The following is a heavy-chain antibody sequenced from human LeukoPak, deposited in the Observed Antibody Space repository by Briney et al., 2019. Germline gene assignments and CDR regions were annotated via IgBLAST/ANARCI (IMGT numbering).Heavy chain of an antibody. Sequence: SETLSLTCTVSGGSISSSSYYWGWIRQPPGKGLEWIGSIYYSGSTYYNPSLKSRVTISVDTSKNQLSLKLSSVTAADTAVYYCARVSSGWTYYFDYWGQGTLVTVSS. V-gene: IGHV4-39*07. CDR3: ARVSSGWTYYFDY. CDR2: IYYSGST. CDR1: GGSISSSSYY. J-gene: IGHJ4*02. D-gene: IGHD6-19*01.